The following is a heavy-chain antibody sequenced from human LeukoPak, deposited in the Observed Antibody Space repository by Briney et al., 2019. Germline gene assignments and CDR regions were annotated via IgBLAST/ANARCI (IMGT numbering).Heavy chain of an antibody. CDR2: INHSGST. D-gene: IGHD5-12*01. V-gene: IGHV4-34*01. J-gene: IGHJ5*02. CDR1: GGSFSGYY. CDR3: VRGSRDIVATIRRNWFDP. Sequence: SETLSLTCAVYGGSFSGYYWSWIRQPPGKGLEWIGEINHSGSTNYNPSLKSRVTISVDTSKNQFSLKLSSVTAADTAVYYCVRGSRDIVATIRRNWFDPWGQGTLVTVSS.